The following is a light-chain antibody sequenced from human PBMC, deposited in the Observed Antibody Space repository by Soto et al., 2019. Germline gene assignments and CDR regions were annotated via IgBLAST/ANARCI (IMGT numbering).Light chain of an antibody. CDR3: QQYYSTSLT. J-gene: IGKJ3*01. Sequence: DIVMTQSPDSLAVSLGERATINCKSSQSVLYSSNNKNYLAWYQQKPGQPPKLLIYWASTRESGVPDRFSGSGSGTDFTLTISILQAEDVAVYYCQQYYSTSLTFGPGTKVDIK. CDR1: QSVLYSSNNKNY. V-gene: IGKV4-1*01. CDR2: WAS.